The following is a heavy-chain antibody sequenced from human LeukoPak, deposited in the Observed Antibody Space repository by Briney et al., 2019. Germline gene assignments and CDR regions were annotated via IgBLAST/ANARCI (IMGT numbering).Heavy chain of an antibody. CDR1: GYAFVRFG. J-gene: IGHJ4*02. CDR3: ARDLGPRYFDY. V-gene: IGHV7-4-1*02. CDR2: INTNTGNP. Sequence: ASVKVSCKASGYAFVRFGMNWVRQAPGQGLEWMGWINTNTGNPTYAQGFTGRFVLSLDTSVSTAYLQISSLKAEDTAVYYCARDLGPRYFDYWGQGTLVTVSS.